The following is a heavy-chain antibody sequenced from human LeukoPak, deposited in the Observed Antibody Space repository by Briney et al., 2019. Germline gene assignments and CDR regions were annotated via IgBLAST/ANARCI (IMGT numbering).Heavy chain of an antibody. Sequence: GESLKISCKGSGYSFTSYWIGWVRQMPGKGLEWMGIIYPGDSDTRYSPSFQGQVTISADKSISTAYLQWSSLKASDTAMYYCARRHCSGCSCYSDFGYWGQGTLVTVSS. CDR3: ARRHCSGCSCYSDFGY. V-gene: IGHV5-51*01. D-gene: IGHD2-15*01. J-gene: IGHJ4*02. CDR2: IYPGDSDT. CDR1: GYSFTSYW.